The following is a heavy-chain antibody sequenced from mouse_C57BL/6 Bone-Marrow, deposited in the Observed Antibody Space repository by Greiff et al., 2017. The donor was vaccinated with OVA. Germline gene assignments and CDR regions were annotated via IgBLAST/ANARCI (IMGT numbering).Heavy chain of an antibody. D-gene: IGHD2-2*01. CDR3: ARETMVTTGDYFDY. V-gene: IGHV1-61*01. Sequence: QVQLQQPGAELVRPGSSVKLSCKASGYTFTSYWMDWVKQRPGQGLEWIGNIYPSDSETHYNQKFKDKATLTVDKSSSTAYMQLSSLTSEDSAVYYCARETMVTTGDYFDYWGQGTTLTVSS. CDR1: GYTFTSYW. J-gene: IGHJ2*01. CDR2: IYPSDSET.